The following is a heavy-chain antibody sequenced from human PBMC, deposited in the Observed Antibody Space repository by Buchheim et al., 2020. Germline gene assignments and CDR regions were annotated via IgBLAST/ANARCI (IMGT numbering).Heavy chain of an antibody. D-gene: IGHD3-10*01. CDR3: AKDRGSGSYYPYGLDV. J-gene: IGHJ6*02. V-gene: IGHV3-30*18. CDR2: ISYDESNK. CDR1: GITFGSYA. Sequence: QVQLAESGGGVVQPGRSLRLSCAASGITFGSYAMHWVRQAPGKGLQWVAAISYDESNKYYGNSVKGRFTISRDNSKNTLYLQMNSLKAEDTAVYYCAKDRGSGSYYPYGLDVWGQGTT.